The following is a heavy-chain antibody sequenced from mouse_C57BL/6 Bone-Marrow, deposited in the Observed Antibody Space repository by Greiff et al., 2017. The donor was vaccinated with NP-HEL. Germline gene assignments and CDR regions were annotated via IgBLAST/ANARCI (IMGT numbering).Heavy chain of an antibody. V-gene: IGHV1-55*01. Sequence: QVQLQQSGAELVKPGASVKMSCKASGYTFTSYWITWVKQRPGQGLEWIGDIYPGSGSTNYNEKFKSKATLTGDPSSSTAYMQLSSLTSEDSAVYYCALIYYYGSFYWYFDVWGTGTTVTVSS. J-gene: IGHJ1*03. CDR1: GYTFTSYW. CDR2: IYPGSGST. D-gene: IGHD1-1*01. CDR3: ALIYYYGSFYWYFDV.